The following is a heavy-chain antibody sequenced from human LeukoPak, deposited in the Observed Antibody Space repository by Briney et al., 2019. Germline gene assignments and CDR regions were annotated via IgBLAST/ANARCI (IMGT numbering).Heavy chain of an antibody. V-gene: IGHV3-23*01. J-gene: IGHJ4*02. CDR2: ISGSGGST. CDR3: AKGLRPLGYFDY. CDR1: GFTFSSYA. Sequence: GRSLRLSCAASGFTFSSYAMHWVRQAPGKGLEWVSAISGSGGSTYYADSVKGRFTISRDNSKNTLYLQMNSLRAEDTAVYYCAKGLRPLGYFDYWGQGTLVTVSS.